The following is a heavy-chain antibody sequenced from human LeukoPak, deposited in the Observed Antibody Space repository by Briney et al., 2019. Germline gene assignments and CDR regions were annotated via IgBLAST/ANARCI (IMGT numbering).Heavy chain of an antibody. CDR2: ISAYNGNT. CDR3: ARVTAAAGSWFDP. CDR1: GYTFTSYA. V-gene: IGHV1-18*01. D-gene: IGHD6-13*01. J-gene: IGHJ5*02. Sequence: ASVKVSCKASGYTFTSYAMHWVRQAPGQGLEWMGWISAYNGNTNYAQKLQGRVTMTTDTSTSTAYMELRSLRSDDTAVYYCARVTAAAGSWFDPWGQGTLVTVSS.